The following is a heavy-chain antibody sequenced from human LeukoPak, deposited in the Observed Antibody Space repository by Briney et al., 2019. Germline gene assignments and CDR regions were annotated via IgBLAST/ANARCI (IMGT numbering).Heavy chain of an antibody. CDR1: GFTFDDYA. D-gene: IGHD4-23*01. V-gene: IGHV3-9*01. CDR3: AKDKGWVVTPSGAFDI. Sequence: PGGSLRLSCAASGFTFDDYAMHWVRQAPGKGLEWVSGISWNSGSIGYADSVKGRFTISRDSAKNSLYLQMNSLRAEDTALYYCAKDKGWVVTPSGAFDIWGQGTMVTVSS. CDR2: ISWNSGSI. J-gene: IGHJ3*02.